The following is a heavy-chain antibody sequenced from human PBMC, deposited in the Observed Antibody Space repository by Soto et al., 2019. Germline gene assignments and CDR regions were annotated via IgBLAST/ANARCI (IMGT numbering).Heavy chain of an antibody. CDR2: IIPIFGTA. Sequence: QVQLVQSGAEVKKPGSSVKVSCKASGGTFSSYAISWVRQAPGQGLEWMGGIIPIFGTANYAQKFQGRVTITADESTSTAYMELSSLRSEDTAVYYCARDQGDFWSGYYSVDYYYGMDVWGQGTTVTVSS. D-gene: IGHD3-3*01. J-gene: IGHJ6*02. V-gene: IGHV1-69*01. CDR3: ARDQGDFWSGYYSVDYYYGMDV. CDR1: GGTFSSYA.